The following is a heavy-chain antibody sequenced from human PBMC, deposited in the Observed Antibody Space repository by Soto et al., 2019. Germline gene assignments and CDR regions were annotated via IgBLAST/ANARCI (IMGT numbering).Heavy chain of an antibody. V-gene: IGHV3-21*01. J-gene: IGHJ4*02. CDR2: IHRASIYI. D-gene: IGHD4-17*01. CDR3: ARRTVTTYHYFDY. CDR1: GFTFSTSD. Sequence: PGGSLRLSCVASGFTFSTSDMNWVRQAPGKGLEWVSSIHRASIYIYYADSVRGRFTISRDNAKNSLYPQMDSLRVEDTAVYYCARRTVTTYHYFDYWGQGTLVTVSS.